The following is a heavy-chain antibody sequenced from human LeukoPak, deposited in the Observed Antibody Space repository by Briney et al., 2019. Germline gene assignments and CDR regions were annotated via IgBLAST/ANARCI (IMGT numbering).Heavy chain of an antibody. CDR1: GFTVSTHY. D-gene: IGHD2/OR15-2a*01. Sequence: GSLRLSCAASGFTVSTHYMTWVRQAPGKGLEWVSIIYSSSNTYYADSVQGRFTISRDNSENTLFLQMNSLRAEDTAVYYCARATGALSNDYWSQGTLVTVSS. J-gene: IGHJ4*02. CDR3: ARATGALSNDY. CDR2: IYSSSNT. V-gene: IGHV3-53*01.